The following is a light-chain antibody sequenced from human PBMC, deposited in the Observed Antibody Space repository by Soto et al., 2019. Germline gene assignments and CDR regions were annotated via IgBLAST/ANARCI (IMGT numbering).Light chain of an antibody. J-gene: IGKJ1*01. Sequence: TQSPSTLSAPVGDRVTITCRTSQTINIWLAWYQQKPGKAPELLIYDASTLATGVPSRFSGSGSRTEFTLDITSLQPDYFGIYYCHEYKSWRGDWTFGQGTKVEMK. V-gene: IGKV1-5*01. CDR2: DAS. CDR3: HEYKSWRGDWT. CDR1: QTINIW.